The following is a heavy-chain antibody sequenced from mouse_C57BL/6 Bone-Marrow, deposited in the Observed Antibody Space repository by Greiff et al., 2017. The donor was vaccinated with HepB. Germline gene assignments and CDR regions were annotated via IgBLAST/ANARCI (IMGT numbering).Heavy chain of an antibody. CDR1: GFSLTSYG. CDR2: IWRGGST. D-gene: IGHD4-1*01. CDR3: ASEKVGANWPFWFAY. V-gene: IGHV2-5*01. J-gene: IGHJ3*01. Sequence: VQRVESGPGLVQPSQSLSITCTVSGFSLTSYGVHWVRQSPGKGLEWLGVIWRGGSTDYNAAFMSRLSITKDNSKSQVFFKMNSLQADDTAIYYCASEKVGANWPFWFAYWGQGTLVTVSA.